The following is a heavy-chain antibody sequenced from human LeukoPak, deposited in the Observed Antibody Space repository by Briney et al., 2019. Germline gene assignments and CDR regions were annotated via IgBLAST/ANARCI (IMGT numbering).Heavy chain of an antibody. CDR2: IYYSGST. V-gene: IGHV4-39*01. D-gene: IGHD2-15*01. CDR1: GGSISSSSYY. Sequence: NPSETLSLTCTVSGGSISSSSYYWGWIRQPPGKGLEWIGRIYYSGSTYYNPSLKSRVTISVDTSKNQFSLKLSSVTAADTAVYYCASRGGHCGGGSCYSGWFDPWGQGTLVTVSS. J-gene: IGHJ5*02. CDR3: ASRGGHCGGGSCYSGWFDP.